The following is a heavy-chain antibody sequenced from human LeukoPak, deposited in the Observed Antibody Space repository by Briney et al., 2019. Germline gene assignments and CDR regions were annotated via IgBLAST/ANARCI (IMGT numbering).Heavy chain of an antibody. Sequence: SETLSLTCTVAGGSISSYSLSWVRQPAGKGLEWIGRIYTTGSTNYNPSLKSRVTMSVDTSKNQFSLKLSSVTAADTAVYYCARDGTGYYGSSGYYYFDYWGQGTLVTVSS. D-gene: IGHD3-22*01. J-gene: IGHJ4*02. CDR2: IYTTGST. CDR3: ARDGTGYYGSSGYYYFDY. CDR1: GGSISSYS. V-gene: IGHV4-4*07.